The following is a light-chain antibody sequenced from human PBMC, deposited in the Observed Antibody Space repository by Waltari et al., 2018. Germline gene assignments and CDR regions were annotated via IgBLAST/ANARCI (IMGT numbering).Light chain of an antibody. Sequence: QSVLTPPPSVSGAPGQTVTISCTGSNSNIWPGYDIHSAQQLPGTVPKFLIYNTNSRPTGVPGRFSGSKIGTSASLFITGLQTEDEADYYCQTYDSSLNGFLIFGGGTRLTV. V-gene: IGLV1-40*01. CDR1: NSNIWPGYD. CDR2: NTN. J-gene: IGLJ2*01. CDR3: QTYDSSLNGFLI.